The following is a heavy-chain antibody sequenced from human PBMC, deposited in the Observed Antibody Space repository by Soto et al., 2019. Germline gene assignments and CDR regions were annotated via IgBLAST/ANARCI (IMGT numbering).Heavy chain of an antibody. Sequence: GASVKVSCKASGYTFTSYAMHWVRQAPGQRLEWMGWINAGNGNTKYSQKFQGRVTMTRDTSTSTVYMELSSLRSEDTAVYYCARDPVVSGPGGQIDYWGQGTLVTVSS. CDR2: INAGNGNT. D-gene: IGHD2-21*01. CDR3: ARDPVVSGPGGQIDY. V-gene: IGHV1-3*01. CDR1: GYTFTSYA. J-gene: IGHJ4*02.